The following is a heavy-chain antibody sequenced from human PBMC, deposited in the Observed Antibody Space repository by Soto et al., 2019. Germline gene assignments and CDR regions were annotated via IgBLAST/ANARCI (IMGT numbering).Heavy chain of an antibody. Sequence: PGWSLRLSCAASGFTFSSYWMSLVRQAPGKGLEWGANIKQDGSEKYYVDSVKGRFTISRDNAKNSLYLQMNSLRAEDTAVYYCARLFGVVAQDVWGEGTKVTVSS. CDR2: IKQDGSEK. D-gene: IGHD2-2*01. V-gene: IGHV3-7*03. J-gene: IGHJ6*04. CDR1: GFTFSSYW. CDR3: ARLFGVVAQDV.